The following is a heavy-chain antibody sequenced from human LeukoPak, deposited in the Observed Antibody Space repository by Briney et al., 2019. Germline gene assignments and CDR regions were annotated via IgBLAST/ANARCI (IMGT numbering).Heavy chain of an antibody. CDR3: VNYYDSRGYYLFEF. Sequence: SETLSLTYTVSGGSINRGGHYWAWIRQTPGKGLGWIGTIYHSGRTYYNPSVESRVTMSIDTSEDQFSLKLASVTAADTAVYFFVNYYDSRGYYLFEFWGQGMLGTVSS. J-gene: IGHJ4*02. CDR2: IYHSGRT. D-gene: IGHD3-22*01. CDR1: GGSINRGGHY. V-gene: IGHV4-39*01.